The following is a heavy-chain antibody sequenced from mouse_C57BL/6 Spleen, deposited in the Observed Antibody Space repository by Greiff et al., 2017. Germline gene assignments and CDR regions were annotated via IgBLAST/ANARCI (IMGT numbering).Heavy chain of an antibody. Sequence: VQGVESGPGLVAPSQSLSITCTVSGFSLTSYGVHWVRQPPGKGLEWLVVIWSDGSTTYNSALKSRLSISKDNSKSQVFLKMNSLQTDDTAMYYCARHYDYDYYAMDYWGQGTSVTVSS. J-gene: IGHJ4*01. CDR2: IWSDGST. D-gene: IGHD2-4*01. CDR1: GFSLTSYG. V-gene: IGHV2-6-1*01. CDR3: ARHYDYDYYAMDY.